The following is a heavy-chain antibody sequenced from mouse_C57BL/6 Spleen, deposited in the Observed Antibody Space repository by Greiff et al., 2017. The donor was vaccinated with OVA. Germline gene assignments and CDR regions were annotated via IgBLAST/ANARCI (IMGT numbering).Heavy chain of an antibody. CDR3: ARGGLYYFDY. Sequence: EVQLVESEGGLVQPGSSMKLSCTASGFTFSDYYMAWVRQVPEKGLEWVANINYDGSSTYYLDSLKSRFIISRDNAKNILYLQMSSLKSEDTATYYCARGGLYYFDYWGQGTTLTVSS. CDR1: GFTFSDYY. J-gene: IGHJ2*01. V-gene: IGHV5-16*01. D-gene: IGHD3-1*01. CDR2: INYDGSST.